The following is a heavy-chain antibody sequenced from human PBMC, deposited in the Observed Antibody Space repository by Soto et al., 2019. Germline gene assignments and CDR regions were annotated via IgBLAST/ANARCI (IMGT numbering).Heavy chain of an antibody. V-gene: IGHV3-30-3*01. CDR2: ISYDGSNK. CDR3: ARVAEMATKGSFDY. J-gene: IGHJ4*02. Sequence: PGGSLRLSCAASGFTFSSYAMHWVRQAPGKGLEWVAVISYDGSNKYYADSVKGRFTISRDNSKNTLYLQMNSLRAEDTAVYYCARVAEMATKGSFDYWGQGTLVTVSS. D-gene: IGHD5-12*01. CDR1: GFTFSSYA.